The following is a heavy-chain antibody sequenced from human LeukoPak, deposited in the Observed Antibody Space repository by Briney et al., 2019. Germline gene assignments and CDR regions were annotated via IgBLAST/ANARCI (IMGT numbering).Heavy chain of an antibody. J-gene: IGHJ5*02. CDR1: GGSISSGGYS. Sequence: PSETLSLTCAVSGGSISSGGYSWSWIRQPPGKGLEWIGYIYHSGSTYYNPSLKSRVTISVDRSKNQFSLKLSSVTAADTAVYYCARGAHCSGGSCYLSWFDPWGQGTLVTVSS. CDR3: ARGAHCSGGSCYLSWFDP. CDR2: IYHSGST. D-gene: IGHD2-15*01. V-gene: IGHV4-30-2*01.